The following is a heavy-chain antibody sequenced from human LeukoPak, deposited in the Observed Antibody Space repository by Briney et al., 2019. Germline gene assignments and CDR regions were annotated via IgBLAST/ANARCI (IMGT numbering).Heavy chain of an antibody. CDR1: GGSISSSSYY. V-gene: IGHV4-39*01. Sequence: KPSETLSLTCTVSGGSISSSSYYWGWIRQPPGKGLEWIGSIYYSGSTYYNPSLKSRVTISVDTSKNQFSLKLSSVTAADTAVYYCARQPDDYSNHLDYWGQGTLVTVSS. D-gene: IGHD4-11*01. J-gene: IGHJ4*02. CDR3: ARQPDDYSNHLDY. CDR2: IYYSGST.